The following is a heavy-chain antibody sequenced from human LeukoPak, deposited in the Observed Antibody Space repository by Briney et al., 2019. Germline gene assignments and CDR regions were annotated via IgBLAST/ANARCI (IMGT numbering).Heavy chain of an antibody. D-gene: IGHD5-18*01. CDR3: ARGVRSSTTDTAMVVGTMNWFDP. Sequence: ASVKVSCKASGYTFTSYYMHWVRQAPGQGLEWMGIINPSGGSTSYAQKFQGRVTMTRDMSTSTVYMELSSLRSEDTAVYYCARGVRSSTTDTAMVVGTMNWFDPWGQGTLVTVSS. CDR2: INPSGGST. J-gene: IGHJ5*02. CDR1: GYTFTSYY. V-gene: IGHV1-46*01.